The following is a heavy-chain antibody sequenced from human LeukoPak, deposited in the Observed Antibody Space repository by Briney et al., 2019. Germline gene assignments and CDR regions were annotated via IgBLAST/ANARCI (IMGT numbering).Heavy chain of an antibody. CDR3: ARGVVVTAIQNYFDY. J-gene: IGHJ4*02. D-gene: IGHD2-21*02. Sequence: GGSLRLSCAASGFTFSGYAMSWVRQASGKGLEWVSLVSANGANTYYADSVKGRFTISRDNSKNTLYLQMNSLRAEDTAVYYCARGVVVTAIQNYFDYWGQGTLVTVSS. CDR2: VSANGANT. CDR1: GFTFSGYA. V-gene: IGHV3-23*01.